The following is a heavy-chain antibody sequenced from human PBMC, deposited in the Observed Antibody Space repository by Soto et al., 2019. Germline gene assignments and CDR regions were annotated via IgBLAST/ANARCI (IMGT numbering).Heavy chain of an antibody. CDR3: ARQESGYARSHDY. D-gene: IGHD5-12*01. CDR1: GDSISTNNYY. Sequence: QVQPQESGPGLLKPSETLSLTCTVSGDSISTNNYYWSWIRQPPGKGLEWIAYINYSGSTSYNPSLKSRVTISVDTSTNQLSLKLNSVTAADTAVYYCARQESGYARSHDYWGQGILVTVSS. V-gene: IGHV4-61*01. J-gene: IGHJ4*02. CDR2: INYSGST.